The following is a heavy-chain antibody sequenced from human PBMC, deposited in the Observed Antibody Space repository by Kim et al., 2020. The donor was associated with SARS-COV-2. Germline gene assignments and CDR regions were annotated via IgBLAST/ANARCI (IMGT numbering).Heavy chain of an antibody. D-gene: IGHD2-2*01. V-gene: IGHV3-7*03. Sequence: GGSLRLSCAASGFTFSIYWMSWVRQAPGKGLEWVANIKQDGSEKYYVDSVKGRFTISRDNAKNSLYLQMNSLRAEDTAVYYCAREPIVVVLAAMGLDYY. CDR1: GFTFSIYW. J-gene: IGHJ6*01. CDR2: IKQDGSEK. CDR3: AREPIVVVLAAMGLDYY.